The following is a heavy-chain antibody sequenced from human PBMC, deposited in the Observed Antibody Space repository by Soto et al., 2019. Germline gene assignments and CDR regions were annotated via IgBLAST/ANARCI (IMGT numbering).Heavy chain of an antibody. CDR1: GGTFSSYA. D-gene: IGHD2-15*01. J-gene: IGHJ4*02. CDR2: IIPIFGTA. Sequence: QVQLVQSGAEVKKPGSSVKVSCKASGGTFSSYAISWVRQAPGQGLEWMGGIIPIFGTANYAKKFQGRVTITADESTSRASMEMTSVRSEDTAVYYSARESRYCSGGSGSLLPGIDYWGQGTLVTVSS. CDR3: ARESRYCSGGSGSLLPGIDY. V-gene: IGHV1-69*12.